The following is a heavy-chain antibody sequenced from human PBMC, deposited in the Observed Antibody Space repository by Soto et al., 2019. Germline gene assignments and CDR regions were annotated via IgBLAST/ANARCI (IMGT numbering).Heavy chain of an antibody. Sequence: QVHLVESGGGVVQPGRSLRLSCAASGLTFSNYAMHWVRQAPGKGLEWVAFISYDGTNRCYPDSVKGRFTISRDNSKNXLXXQMNRLKTEDTAVYYCARESSSTVTTGGGGSAKDYWGQGTLVTVSS. J-gene: IGHJ4*02. V-gene: IGHV3-30-3*01. CDR2: ISYDGTNR. CDR3: ARESSSTVTTGGGGSAKDY. D-gene: IGHD4-17*01. CDR1: GLTFSNYA.